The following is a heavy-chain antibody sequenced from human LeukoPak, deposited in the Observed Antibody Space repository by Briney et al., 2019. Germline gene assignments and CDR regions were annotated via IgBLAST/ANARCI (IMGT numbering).Heavy chain of an antibody. D-gene: IGHD3-22*01. CDR1: GSTFSSYW. J-gene: IGHJ4*02. CDR3: ARDFFYDSTDY. V-gene: IGHV3-7*01. CDR2: IKQDGSEK. Sequence: GGSLRLSCAASGSTFSSYWMSWVRQAPGKGLEWVANIKQDGSEKYYVDSVKGRFTISRDNAKNSLYLQMNSLRAEDTAVYYCARDFFYDSTDYWGQGTLVTVSS.